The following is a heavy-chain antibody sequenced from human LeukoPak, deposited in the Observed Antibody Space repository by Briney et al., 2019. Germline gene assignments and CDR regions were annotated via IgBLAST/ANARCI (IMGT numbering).Heavy chain of an antibody. Sequence: GGSLRLSCAASGFTFSSYGMHWVRQAPGKGLEWVAVIWYDGSNKYYADSVKGRFTISRDNPKNTLYLQMNSLRAEDTAVYYCARDRCGGGSCYGFDYWGQGTLVTVSS. CDR1: GFTFSSYG. J-gene: IGHJ4*02. CDR3: ARDRCGGGSCYGFDY. CDR2: IWYDGSNK. D-gene: IGHD2-15*01. V-gene: IGHV3-33*01.